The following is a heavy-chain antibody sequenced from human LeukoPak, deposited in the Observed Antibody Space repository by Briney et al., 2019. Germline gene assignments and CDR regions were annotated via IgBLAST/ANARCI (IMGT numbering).Heavy chain of an antibody. CDR2: ISSRIAYI. CDR1: GFTFNTYS. CDR3: ARDLLTRYCSGGNCYSGLGDAFDI. J-gene: IGHJ3*02. V-gene: IGHV3-21*01. Sequence: GGSLRLSCAASGFTFNTYSMNWVRQAPGDGLEWVSSISSRIAYIFYADSEKCRFTISRDSAKNSLFLQMNSLRAEDTAAYYCARDLLTRYCSGGNCYSGLGDAFDIWGQGTMVTVSS. D-gene: IGHD2-15*01.